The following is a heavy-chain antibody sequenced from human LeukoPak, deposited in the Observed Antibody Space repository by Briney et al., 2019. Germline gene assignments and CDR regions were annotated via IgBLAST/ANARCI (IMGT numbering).Heavy chain of an antibody. CDR2: IKSKTDGGTT. D-gene: IGHD3-16*02. CDR3: TNKYYDYVWGSYRYTDY. J-gene: IGHJ4*02. Sequence: GGSLRLSCAASGFTFSNAWMSWVRQAPGKGLEWVGRIKSKTDGGTTDYAAPVKGRFTISRDDSKNTLYLQMNSLKTEDTAVYYCTNKYYDYVWGSYRYTDYWGQGTLVTVSS. V-gene: IGHV3-15*01. CDR1: GFTFSNAW.